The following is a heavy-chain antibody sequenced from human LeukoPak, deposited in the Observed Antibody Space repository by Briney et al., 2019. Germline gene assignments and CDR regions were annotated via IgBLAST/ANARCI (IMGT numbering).Heavy chain of an antibody. CDR2: IYHSGST. J-gene: IGHJ4*02. CDR1: GDSISSSNW. CDR3: AKEIAAPTRSH. D-gene: IGHD6-25*01. Sequence: PSETLSLTCAVSGDSISSSNWWSWVRQPPGKGLEWIGDIYHSGSTNYNPSLRSRVTISVDKSRNQFSLKLSSVTAADTAVYYCAKEIAAPTRSHWGQGTLVTVSS. V-gene: IGHV4-4*02.